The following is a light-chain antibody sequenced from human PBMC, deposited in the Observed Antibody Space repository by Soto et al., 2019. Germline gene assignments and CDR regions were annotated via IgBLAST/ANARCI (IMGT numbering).Light chain of an antibody. J-gene: IGKJ1*01. V-gene: IGKV3D-20*02. CDR1: QSVISNY. Sequence: EVVLTQSPGTLSLSPGERAALSCRASQSVISNYLAWYQQRPGQAPRLLIYGASSRATGIPDRFSGSGSGTDFTFTISSLEPEDFAVYYCQQRSNWPQTFGQGTKVDIK. CDR3: QQRSNWPQT. CDR2: GAS.